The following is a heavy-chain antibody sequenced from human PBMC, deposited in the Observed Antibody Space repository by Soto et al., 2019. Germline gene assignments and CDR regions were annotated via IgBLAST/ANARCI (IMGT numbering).Heavy chain of an antibody. J-gene: IGHJ4*02. D-gene: IGHD2-21*01. CDR1: GFTFSSYA. Sequence: GGSLRLSCAASGFTFSSYAMSWVRQAPGKGLEWVSAISGSGGSTYYADSVKGRFTISRDNSKNTLYLQMNSLRAEDTAVYYCAKDPPGGEPIWEGGVFDYWGQGTLVTVSS. CDR3: AKDPPGGEPIWEGGVFDY. V-gene: IGHV3-23*01. CDR2: ISGSGGST.